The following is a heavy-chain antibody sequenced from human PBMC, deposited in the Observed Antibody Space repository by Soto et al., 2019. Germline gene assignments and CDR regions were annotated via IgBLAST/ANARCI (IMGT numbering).Heavy chain of an antibody. CDR2: IKQDGGEK. J-gene: IGHJ4*02. CDR3: ARGRYADPFDY. Sequence: DVQLVESGGGLVQPGGSLRLSCAASGFTCTNYWMSWVRQAPGKGLERVANIKQDGGEKYYVESVKGRFTISRDNAKNSLYLQMNSLRAEDTAVYYCARGRYADPFDYWGQGTLVTVSS. V-gene: IGHV3-7*01. D-gene: IGHD4-17*01. CDR1: GFTCTNYW.